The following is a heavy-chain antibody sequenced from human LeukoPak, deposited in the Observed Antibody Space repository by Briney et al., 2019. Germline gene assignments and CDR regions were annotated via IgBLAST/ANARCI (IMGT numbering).Heavy chain of an antibody. CDR2: TSSNGGST. D-gene: IGHD6-13*01. V-gene: IGHV3-64*01. CDR3: ARGSSSWFTNWFDP. Sequence: GGSLRLSCAASGFTFSSYAMHWVRQAPGKGLEYVSATSSNGGSTYYANSVKGRFTISRDNSKNTLYLQMGSLRAEDMAVYYCARGSSSWFTNWFDPWGQGTLVTVSS. J-gene: IGHJ5*02. CDR1: GFTFSSYA.